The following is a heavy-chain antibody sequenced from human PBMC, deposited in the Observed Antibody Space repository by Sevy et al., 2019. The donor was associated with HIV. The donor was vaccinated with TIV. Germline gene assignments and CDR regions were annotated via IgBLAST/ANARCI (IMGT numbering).Heavy chain of an antibody. CDR2: IWYDGTNK. Sequence: GGSLRLSCAASGFSFSGYGMHWVRQAPGKGLEWMAVIWYDGTNKEYKDSVKGRYTISRDNSKNTLYLQMNSLRAEDTAVYYCARERIAVAGMGYYFDFWGQRTLVTVSS. CDR1: GFSFSGYG. J-gene: IGHJ4*02. D-gene: IGHD6-19*01. V-gene: IGHV3-33*01. CDR3: ARERIAVAGMGYYFDF.